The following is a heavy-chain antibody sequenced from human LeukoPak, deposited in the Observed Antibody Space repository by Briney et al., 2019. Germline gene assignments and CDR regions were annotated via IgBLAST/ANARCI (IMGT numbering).Heavy chain of an antibody. D-gene: IGHD3-22*01. J-gene: IGHJ3*02. CDR1: GYSISSGYY. V-gene: IGHV4-38-2*01. Sequence: SETLSLTCAVSGYSISSGYYWGWIRQPPGKGLEWIGSIYHSGSTYYNPSLKSRVTISVDTSKNQFSLKLSSVTAADTAVYYCARSRITMIVVVPVAFDIWGQGTMVTVSS. CDR3: ARSRITMIVVVPVAFDI. CDR2: IYHSGST.